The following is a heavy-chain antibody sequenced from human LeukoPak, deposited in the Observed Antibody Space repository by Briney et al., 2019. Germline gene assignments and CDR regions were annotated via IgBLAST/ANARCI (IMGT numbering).Heavy chain of an antibody. CDR3: ARVSYYYDSSGYSPGMDV. Sequence: GGCLRLSCAASGFTFSSYSTNWVRQAPGKGLEWVSSISSSSSYIYYADSVKGRFTISRDNAKNSLYLQMNSLRAEDTAVYYCARVSYYYDSSGYSPGMDVWGKGTTVTVSS. J-gene: IGHJ6*04. V-gene: IGHV3-21*01. CDR1: GFTFSSYS. D-gene: IGHD3-22*01. CDR2: ISSSSSYI.